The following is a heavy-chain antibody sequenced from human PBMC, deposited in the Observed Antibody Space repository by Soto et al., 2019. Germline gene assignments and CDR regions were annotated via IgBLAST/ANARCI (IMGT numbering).Heavy chain of an antibody. Sequence: QVQLQESGPGLVKPSETLSLTCTVSGGSISSYYWSWIRQPPGKGLEWIGYIYYSGSTNYNPSLKSRVTITVDTSKNQFSLKLSSVTAADTAVYYCARESCSGGICYLNWCDPWGQGTLVTVSS. CDR3: ARESCSGGICYLNWCDP. CDR2: IYYSGST. V-gene: IGHV4-59*01. CDR1: GGSISSYY. J-gene: IGHJ5*02. D-gene: IGHD2-15*01.